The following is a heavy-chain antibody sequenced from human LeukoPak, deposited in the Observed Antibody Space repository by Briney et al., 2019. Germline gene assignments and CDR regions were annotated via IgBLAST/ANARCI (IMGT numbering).Heavy chain of an antibody. Sequence: SETLSLTCTVSGGSISSYYWSWIRQPPGKGLEWIGYIYYSGSTNYNPSLKSRVTISVDTSKNQFSLKLSSVTAADTAVYYCARGYCSSTSCYWVDYWGQGTLVTVSS. CDR3: ARGYCSSTSCYWVDY. CDR1: GGSISSYY. J-gene: IGHJ4*02. D-gene: IGHD2-2*01. CDR2: IYYSGST. V-gene: IGHV4-59*12.